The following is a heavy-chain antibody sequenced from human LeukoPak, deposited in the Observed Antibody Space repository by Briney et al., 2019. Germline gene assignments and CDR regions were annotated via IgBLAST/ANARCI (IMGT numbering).Heavy chain of an antibody. V-gene: IGHV3-66*01. J-gene: IGHJ4*02. CDR1: GFSVRTNY. CDR2: IYSGGDA. CDR3: ARDPGNSWPGFYFDY. Sequence: GGSLRLSCAVSGFSVRTNYMSWVRQAPGKGLERVSLIYSGGDAHYAASVKGRFAISRDNSKNTLYLQMNSLRAEDTAVYYCARDPGNSWPGFYFDYWGQGSLVIVSS. D-gene: IGHD6-13*01.